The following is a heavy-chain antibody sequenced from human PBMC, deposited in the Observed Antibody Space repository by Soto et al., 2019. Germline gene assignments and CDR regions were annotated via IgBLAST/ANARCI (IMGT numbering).Heavy chain of an antibody. V-gene: IGHV3-48*01. CDR1: GFHFTNFG. CDR2: ISRSSTI. J-gene: IGHJ6*03. Sequence: GGSLRLSCAASGFHFTNFGMNWVRQAPGKGLEWISSISRSSTIYNADSVKGRFTISRDNAKNSLYLQMNSLRAEDTAVYYCARDLVYGDYYYFMDVWGKGTTVTVS. CDR3: ARDLVYGDYYYFMDV. D-gene: IGHD4-17*01.